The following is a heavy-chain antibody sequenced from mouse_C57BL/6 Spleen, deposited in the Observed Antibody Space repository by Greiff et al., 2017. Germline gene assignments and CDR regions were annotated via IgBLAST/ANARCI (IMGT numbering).Heavy chain of an antibody. D-gene: IGHD1-1*01. CDR3: AKFSLITTVVSTEYFDV. Sequence: EVQLQQSGAELVKPGASVKLSCTASGFNIKDYYMHWVKQRTDQGLEWIGRIDPEDGETKSAPKFQGKATITADTSSNTAYLQLSSLTSEDTAVYYCAKFSLITTVVSTEYFDVWGTGTTVTVSS. CDR1: GFNIKDYY. CDR2: IDPEDGET. V-gene: IGHV14-2*01. J-gene: IGHJ1*03.